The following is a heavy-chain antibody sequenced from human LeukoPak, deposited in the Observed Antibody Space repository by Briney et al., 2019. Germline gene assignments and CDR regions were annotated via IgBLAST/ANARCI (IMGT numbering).Heavy chain of an antibody. J-gene: IGHJ6*03. D-gene: IGHD3-10*01. V-gene: IGHV3-11*01. CDR1: GFTFSDYY. Sequence: GGSLRLSCAASGFTFSDYYMSWIRQAPGKGLEWVSYISSSGSTIYYADSVKGRFTISRDNAKNSLYLQMNSLRAEDTAVYYCARDGRRWFGELLSSHYYYYYMDVWGKGTTVTISS. CDR2: ISSSGSTI. CDR3: ARDGRRWFGELLSSHYYYYYMDV.